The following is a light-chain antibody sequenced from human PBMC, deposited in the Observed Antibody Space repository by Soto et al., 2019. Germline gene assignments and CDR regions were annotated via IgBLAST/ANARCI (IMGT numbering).Light chain of an antibody. Sequence: LTQPRSVSGSPGQSVTISCTGTSSDVGGYNYVSWYQQHPGKAPKLMIYDVSKRPSGVPDRFSGSKSGNTAPLTISGLQAEDEADYYCCSYAGSYIPYVFGTGTKVTVL. CDR1: SSDVGGYNY. J-gene: IGLJ1*01. CDR3: CSYAGSYIPYV. CDR2: DVS. V-gene: IGLV2-11*01.